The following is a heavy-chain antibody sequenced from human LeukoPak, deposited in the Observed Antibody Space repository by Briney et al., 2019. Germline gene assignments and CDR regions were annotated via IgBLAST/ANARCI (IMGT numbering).Heavy chain of an antibody. CDR2: LYSGGAT. CDR1: GFSVSGIH. D-gene: IGHD5-24*01. CDR3: ARGGVEMATIYFDY. V-gene: IGHV3-66*01. Sequence: PGGSLRLSCTASGFSVSGIHMNWVRQAPGKGLDWVSGLYSGGATYYADSVGGRFIISRDDSKNTLYLQMNSLRAEDTAVYYCARGGVEMATIYFDYWGQGTLVTVSS. J-gene: IGHJ4*02.